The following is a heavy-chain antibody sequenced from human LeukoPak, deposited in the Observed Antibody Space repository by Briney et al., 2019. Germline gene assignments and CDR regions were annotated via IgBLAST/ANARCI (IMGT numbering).Heavy chain of an antibody. V-gene: IGHV3-21*01. D-gene: IGHD2-2*01. CDR3: AKVSVVVVPAANDY. CDR1: GFTFSRYS. CDR2: ISSSSSYI. J-gene: IGHJ4*02. Sequence: GGSLRLSCAASGFTFSRYSMNWVRQAPGKGLEWVSSISSSSSYIYYADSVKGRFTISRDNANNSLYLQMNSLRAEDTAVYYCAKVSVVVVPAANDYWGQGTLVTVSS.